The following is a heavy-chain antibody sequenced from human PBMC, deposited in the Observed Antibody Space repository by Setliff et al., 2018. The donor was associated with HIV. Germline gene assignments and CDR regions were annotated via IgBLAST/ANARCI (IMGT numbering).Heavy chain of an antibody. CDR3: ARGATYYNFWSGYGYYYYYMDV. Sequence: GASVKVSCKASGGTFSSYPISWVRQAPGQGLEWMGWISAYNGNTNYAQKLQGRVTMTTETSTSTAYMELSSLKSEDMAVYYCARGATYYNFWSGYGYYYYYMDVRGKGTTVPVSS. CDR1: GGTFSSYP. D-gene: IGHD3-3*01. V-gene: IGHV1-18*03. J-gene: IGHJ6*03. CDR2: ISAYNGNT.